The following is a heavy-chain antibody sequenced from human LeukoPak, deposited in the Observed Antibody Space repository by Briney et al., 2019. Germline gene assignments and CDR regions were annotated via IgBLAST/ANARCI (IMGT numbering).Heavy chain of an antibody. CDR2: IKQDGSEK. CDR1: GFTFSSYW. V-gene: IGHV3-7*01. Sequence: GGSLRLSCAASGFTFSSYWMSWVRQAPGKGLEWVANIKQDGSEKYYVDSVKGRFTISRDNAKNSLYLQMNSLRAEDTAVYYCARDPVPKAVAGRGDYWGQGTLVTVSS. D-gene: IGHD6-19*01. J-gene: IGHJ4*02. CDR3: ARDPVPKAVAGRGDY.